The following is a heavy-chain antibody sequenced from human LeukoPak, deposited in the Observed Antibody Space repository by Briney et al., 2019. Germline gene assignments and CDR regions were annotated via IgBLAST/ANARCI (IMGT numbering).Heavy chain of an antibody. CDR1: GFTFTTYW. D-gene: IGHD6-13*01. CDR3: ARGGTSGYSSSLHFWGGNYYFDY. V-gene: IGHV3-7*01. J-gene: IGHJ4*02. CDR2: IKQDGTEK. Sequence: GGSLRLSCAASGFTFTTYWMSWVRQAPGKGLEWVANIKQDGTEKYYVDSVKGRFTISRDNAKNSLYLQMNSLRAEDTAVYYCARGGTSGYSSSLHFWGGNYYFDYWGQGTLVTVSS.